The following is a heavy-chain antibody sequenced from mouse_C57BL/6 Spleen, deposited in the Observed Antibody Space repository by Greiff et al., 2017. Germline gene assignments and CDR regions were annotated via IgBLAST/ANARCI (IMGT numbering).Heavy chain of an antibody. CDR3: ARDRLGRYFDV. Sequence: LVASGPGLVKPSQSLSLTCSFTGSSITSGYYWNWIRQFPGNKLEWMGYISYDGSNNSNPSLKNRISITRDTSKNQFFLKLNSVTTEDTATYYCARDRLGRYFDVWGTGTTVTVSS. J-gene: IGHJ1*03. CDR1: GSSITSGYY. V-gene: IGHV3-6*01. D-gene: IGHD4-1*01. CDR2: ISYDGSN.